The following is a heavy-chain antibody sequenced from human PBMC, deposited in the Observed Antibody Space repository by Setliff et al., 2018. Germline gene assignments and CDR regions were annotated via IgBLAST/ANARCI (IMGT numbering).Heavy chain of an antibody. CDR2: LNPKNNDT. D-gene: IGHD3-9*01. Sequence: ASVKVSCKTSGYTFTDYYIHWVRQAPGEGLEWMGWLNPKNNDTSYAQKFLGRVTMTRDTPISAAYMELITLRSDDTALYYCARDPLPKHYDVVTGYYSAPNYYYMDVWGKGTTVTVS. J-gene: IGHJ6*03. V-gene: IGHV1-2*02. CDR1: GYTFTDYY. CDR3: ARDPLPKHYDVVTGYYSAPNYYYMDV.